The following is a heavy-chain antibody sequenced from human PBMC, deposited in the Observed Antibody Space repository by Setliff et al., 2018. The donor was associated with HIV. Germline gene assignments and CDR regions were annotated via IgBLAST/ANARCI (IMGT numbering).Heavy chain of an antibody. V-gene: IGHV3-48*01. D-gene: IGHD3-10*01. Sequence: ESLKISCAASGFSVSNNFMSWVRQAPGKGLEWVSYISSSGSTIYYADSVKGRFTISRDNAKNSLYLQMNSLRVEDTAVYYCARDAIRLAMRGWFDPWGQGTLVTVSS. J-gene: IGHJ5*02. CDR3: ARDAIRLAMRGWFDP. CDR2: ISSSGSTI. CDR1: GFSVSNNF.